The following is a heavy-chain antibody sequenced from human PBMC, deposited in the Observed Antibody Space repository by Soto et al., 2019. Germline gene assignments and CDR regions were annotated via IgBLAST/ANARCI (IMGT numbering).Heavy chain of an antibody. D-gene: IGHD6-19*01. CDR2: INHSGST. V-gene: IGHV4-34*01. CDR3: ARDYGSGWYYFDY. J-gene: IGHJ4*02. Sequence: SETLSLTCAVYGGSFSGYYWTWIRQPPGTGLEWIGEINHSGSTNYNPSLKSRVTISVDTSKNQFSLKLTSVTAADTAVYYCARDYGSGWYYFDYWGQGTLVTVSS. CDR1: GGSFSGYY.